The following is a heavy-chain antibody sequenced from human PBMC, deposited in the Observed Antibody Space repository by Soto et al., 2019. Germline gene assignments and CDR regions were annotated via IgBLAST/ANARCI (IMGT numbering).Heavy chain of an antibody. V-gene: IGHV3-30-3*01. J-gene: IGHJ4*02. D-gene: IGHD2-2*01. CDR1: GFTFSSYA. Sequence: QVLLVDSGGGVVQPGRSLRLSCAASGFTFSSYAMNWVRQAPGMGLEWVALISHDGINKYYADSVRSRFTISRDSSTNTLYLQMNSLRAADTPVYYCGRCTSTSCHLGSDYWGQGTLVTVSS. CDR3: GRCTSTSCHLGSDY. CDR2: ISHDGINK.